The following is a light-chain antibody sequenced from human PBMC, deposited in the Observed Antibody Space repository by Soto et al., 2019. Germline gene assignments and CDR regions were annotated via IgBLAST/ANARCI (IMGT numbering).Light chain of an antibody. CDR3: QTWGTGFWV. J-gene: IGLJ3*02. V-gene: IGLV4-69*01. Sequence: QPVLTQSPSASDSLGASVKLTCTLSSGHSSYAIAWHQQQPEKGPRYLMKLNSDGSHSKGDGIPDRFSGSSSGAERYLTISSLQSEDEADYYCQTWGTGFWVFGGGTKLTVL. CDR2: LNSDGSH. CDR1: SGHSSYA.